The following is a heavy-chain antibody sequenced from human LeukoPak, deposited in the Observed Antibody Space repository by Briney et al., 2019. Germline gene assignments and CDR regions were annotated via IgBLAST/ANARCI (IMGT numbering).Heavy chain of an antibody. CDR2: ISYDGSNK. J-gene: IGHJ4*02. D-gene: IGHD3-3*01. CDR1: GFTFSSYA. CDR3: ARRPLYDFRGLDY. V-gene: IGHV3-30-3*01. Sequence: GGSLRLSCAAPGFTFSSYAMHWVRQAPGKGLEWVAVISYDGSNKYYADSVKGRFTISRDNSKNTLYLQMNSLRAEDTAVYYCARRPLYDFRGLDYWGQGTLVTVSS.